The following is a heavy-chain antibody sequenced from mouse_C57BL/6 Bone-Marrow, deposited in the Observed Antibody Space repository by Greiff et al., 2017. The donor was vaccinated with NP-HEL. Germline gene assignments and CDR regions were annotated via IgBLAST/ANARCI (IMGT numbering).Heavy chain of an antibody. CDR3: ARGRYYGSRQYYFDY. V-gene: IGHV1-69*01. J-gene: IGHJ2*01. D-gene: IGHD1-1*01. Sequence: QVQLKESGAELVMPGASVKLSCKASGYTFTSYWMHWVKQRPGQGLEWIGEIDPSDSYTNYNQKFKGKSTLTVDKSSSTAYMQLSSLTSEDSAVYYGARGRYYGSRQYYFDYWGQGTTLTVSS. CDR1: GYTFTSYW. CDR2: IDPSDSYT.